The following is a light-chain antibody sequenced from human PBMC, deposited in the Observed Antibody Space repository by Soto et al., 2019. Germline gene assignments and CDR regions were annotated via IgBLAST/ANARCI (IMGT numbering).Light chain of an antibody. J-gene: IGLJ3*02. CDR1: SSDVGGYNY. CDR3: SSYTSSSTWV. CDR2: EVS. Sequence: QSALTQPASVSGSPGQSITISCTGTSSDVGGYNYVSWYQQHPGKAPKLIIYEVSNRPSGVSNHFSGSKSGNTASLTISGLQAEDEAAYYCSSYTSSSTWVFGGGTKVTVL. V-gene: IGLV2-14*01.